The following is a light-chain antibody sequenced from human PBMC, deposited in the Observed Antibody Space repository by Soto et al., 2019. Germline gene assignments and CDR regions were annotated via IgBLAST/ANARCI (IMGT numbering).Light chain of an antibody. V-gene: IGKV3-11*01. J-gene: IGKJ2*01. Sequence: EIVLTQSPATLSLSPGERATLSCRASQSVSSYLAWYQQKPGQAPSLLIYDASNRATGIPARFSGGASGTDFTLTISGLGPEDFAVYYCQQRFNWPRFTFGQGTRLEIK. CDR2: DAS. CDR1: QSVSSY. CDR3: QQRFNWPRFT.